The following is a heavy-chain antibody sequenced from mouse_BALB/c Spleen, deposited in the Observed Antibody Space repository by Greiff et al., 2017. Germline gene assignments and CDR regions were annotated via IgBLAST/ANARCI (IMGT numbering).Heavy chain of an antibody. CDR1: GFTFSSYA. J-gene: IGHJ4*01. CDR3: ARADGSSYDYAMDY. D-gene: IGHD1-1*01. V-gene: IGHV5-9-3*01. Sequence: EVKLVESGGGLVKPGGSLKLSCAASGFTFSSYAMSWVRQTPEKRLEWVATISSGGSYTYYPDSVKGRFTISRDNAKNTLYLQMSSLRSEDTAMYYCARADGSSYDYAMDYWGQGTSVTVSS. CDR2: ISSGGSYT.